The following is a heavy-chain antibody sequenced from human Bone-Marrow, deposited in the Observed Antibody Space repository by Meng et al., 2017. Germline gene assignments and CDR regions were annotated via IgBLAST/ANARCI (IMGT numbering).Heavy chain of an antibody. CDR1: VGSFSGYY. D-gene: IGHD5-18*01. Sequence: QVQLQQWGAGLLKPSETLSLPCAVYVGSFSGYYWSWIRQPPGKGLEWIGEINHSGGTNYNPSLKSRVTISVDTSKNQFSLKLSSVTAADTAVYYCARTRGYSYGYYGYWGQGTLVTVSS. CDR2: INHSGGT. J-gene: IGHJ4*02. CDR3: ARTRGYSYGYYGY. V-gene: IGHV4-34*01.